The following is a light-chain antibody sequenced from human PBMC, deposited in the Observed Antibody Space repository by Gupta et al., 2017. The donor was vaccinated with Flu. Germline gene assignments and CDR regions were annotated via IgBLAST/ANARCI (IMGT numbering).Light chain of an antibody. J-gene: IGKJ4*01. CDR2: GAS. V-gene: IGKV3-15*01. Sequence: PGTLSVSPGETATLVSSASQTFRTNLAWYQQKSGQGPRLLIFGASTRAIAVPARFSGGGSWTEFTLTISSLQSEDFAVYYCQRYCQCPITFGGGTKLVIK. CDR3: QRYCQCPIT. CDR1: QTFRTN.